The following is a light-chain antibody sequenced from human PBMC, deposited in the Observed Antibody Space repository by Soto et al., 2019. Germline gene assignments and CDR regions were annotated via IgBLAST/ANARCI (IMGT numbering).Light chain of an antibody. Sequence: QSALTQPPSASGSPGQSVTISCTGTSSDVGGYDYVSWYQQHPGKAPKLMMFEVSKRPSGVPDRFSGSKFGNTASLTVSGIQDEDEADYYCASYGGNDNLLFGGGTKLTVL. V-gene: IGLV2-8*01. CDR1: SSDVGGYDY. CDR3: ASYGGNDNLL. J-gene: IGLJ2*01. CDR2: EVS.